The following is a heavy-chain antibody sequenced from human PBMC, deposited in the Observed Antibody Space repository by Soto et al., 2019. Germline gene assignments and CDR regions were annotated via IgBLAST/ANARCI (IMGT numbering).Heavy chain of an antibody. CDR2: ISYDGNYI. Sequence: QVQLVESGGGVVQPGASLRLSCEASGFAFSSYAMHWVRQAPGKGLEWVGVISYDGNYIYYADSVKGRFTISRDTSKNTLYVQVNSLRPEDTAVYYCAKGILSATIGPYAMDVWGQGTTVTVSS. J-gene: IGHJ6*02. D-gene: IGHD3-16*01. V-gene: IGHV3-30*18. CDR3: AKGILSATIGPYAMDV. CDR1: GFAFSSYA.